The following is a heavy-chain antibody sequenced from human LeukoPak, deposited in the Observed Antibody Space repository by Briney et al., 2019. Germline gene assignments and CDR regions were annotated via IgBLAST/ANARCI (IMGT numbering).Heavy chain of an antibody. CDR1: GYTFTAYG. J-gene: IGHJ3*02. D-gene: IGHD4-17*01. CDR2: ISAYNGVT. CDR3: AKSHDDSGDSLDAFDI. Sequence: GASVKVSCKASGYTFTAYGVAWVRQALGQGLEWIGWISAYNGVTDYAQNFQGRVTMTPDTTSSTAYMERRSPRSDVTALYYSAKSHDDSGDSLDAFDIWGQGTMVTVSS. V-gene: IGHV1-18*01.